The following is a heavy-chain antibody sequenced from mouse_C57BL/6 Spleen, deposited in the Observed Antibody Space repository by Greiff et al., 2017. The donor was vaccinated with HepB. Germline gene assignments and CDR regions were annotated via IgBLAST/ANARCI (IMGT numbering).Heavy chain of an antibody. CDR2: IFPGSGST. V-gene: IGHV1-56*01. CDR1: GYTFPSHW. D-gene: IGHD2-1*01. Sequence: QVQLQQSGPELVRPGASVKISCKAPGYTFPSHWMQWVRQRPGQGLEWIGEIFPGSGSTYYNEKFKGKATLTVDTSSSTAYMQLSSLTSEDSAVYFCARGGNYDYWGQGTTLTVSS. CDR3: ARGGNYDY. J-gene: IGHJ2*01.